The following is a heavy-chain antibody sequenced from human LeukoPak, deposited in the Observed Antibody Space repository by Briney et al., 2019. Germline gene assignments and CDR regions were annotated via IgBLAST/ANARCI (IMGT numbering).Heavy chain of an antibody. CDR2: MCGTAGCT. D-gene: IGHD3-22*01. CDR1: GFTFSSYA. CDR3: AKDRPNFHENSGHYYRRDGDS. V-gene: IGHV3-23*01. Sequence: GGSLRLSCAASGFTFSSYAMSWVRQAPGKGLEWVASMCGTAGCTFYPDSVKGRFTISRDNSKNVLYLRMNSLTAEDTAIYYCAKDRPNFHENSGHYYRRDGDSWGQGTLVTVSS. J-gene: IGHJ5*01.